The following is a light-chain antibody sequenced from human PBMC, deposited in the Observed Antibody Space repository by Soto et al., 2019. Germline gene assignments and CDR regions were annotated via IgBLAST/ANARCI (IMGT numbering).Light chain of an antibody. Sequence: QSVLTQPPSVSEAPRQRVTISCSGSSSNIGNNAVNWYQQLPGKAPKLLIYYDDLLPSGVSDRFSGSKSGTSASLAISGLQSEDEADYYSAAWDDSLNGPFVFGTGTKVTVL. V-gene: IGLV1-36*01. CDR3: AAWDDSLNGPFV. CDR2: YDD. CDR1: SSNIGNNA. J-gene: IGLJ1*01.